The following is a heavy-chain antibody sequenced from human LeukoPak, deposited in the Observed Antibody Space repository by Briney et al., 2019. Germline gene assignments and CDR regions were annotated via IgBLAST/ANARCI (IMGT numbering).Heavy chain of an antibody. V-gene: IGHV3-53*01. Sequence: GGSLRLSCAASGFTVSSNYMSWVRQAPGKGLEWVSVIYSGGSTYYADSVKGRFTISRDNSKNTLYLQMNSLRAEDTAVYFCARDGGQSSGWYGVNYWGQGTLVTASS. D-gene: IGHD6-19*01. J-gene: IGHJ4*02. CDR1: GFTVSSNY. CDR2: IYSGGST. CDR3: ARDGGQSSGWYGVNY.